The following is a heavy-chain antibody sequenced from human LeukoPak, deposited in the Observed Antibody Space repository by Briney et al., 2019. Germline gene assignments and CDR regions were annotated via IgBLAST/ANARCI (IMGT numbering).Heavy chain of an antibody. Sequence: GGSLRLSCAASGFTFSSYGMHWVRQAPGKGLEWVAFIRYDGSNKYYADSVKGRFTISRDNSKNTLYLQMNSLRAEDTAVYYCAKGGWIGGSHEMDDYWGQGTLVTVSS. J-gene: IGHJ4*02. CDR2: IRYDGSNK. CDR3: AKGGWIGGSHEMDDY. V-gene: IGHV3-30*02. CDR1: GFTFSSYG. D-gene: IGHD1-26*01.